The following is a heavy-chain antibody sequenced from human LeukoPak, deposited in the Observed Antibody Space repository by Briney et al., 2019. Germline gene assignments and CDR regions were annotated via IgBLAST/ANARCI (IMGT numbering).Heavy chain of an antibody. D-gene: IGHD2-2*01. V-gene: IGHV4-34*01. Sequence: SETLSLTCAVYGGSFSGYYWSWIRQPPGKGLEWIGEINHSGSSNYNPSLKSRVTISVDTSKNQFSLKLSSVTAADTAVYYCARDTRYCSSTSCYHYYYYYGMDVWGQGTTVTVSS. J-gene: IGHJ6*02. CDR3: ARDTRYCSSTSCYHYYYYYGMDV. CDR2: INHSGSS. CDR1: GGSFSGYY.